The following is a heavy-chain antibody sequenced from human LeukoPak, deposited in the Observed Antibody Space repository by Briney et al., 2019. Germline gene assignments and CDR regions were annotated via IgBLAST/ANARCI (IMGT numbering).Heavy chain of an antibody. D-gene: IGHD2-15*01. CDR2: IIPIVGTA. V-gene: IGHV1-69*06. Sequence: SVKVSCKASGGTFSSYAISWVRQAPGQGLEWMGGIIPIVGTANYAQKFQGRVTITADKSTSTAYMELSSLRSEDTAVYYCARGRVASRRGYYYYMDVWGKGTTVTVSS. CDR1: GGTFSSYA. J-gene: IGHJ6*03. CDR3: ARGRVASRRGYYYYMDV.